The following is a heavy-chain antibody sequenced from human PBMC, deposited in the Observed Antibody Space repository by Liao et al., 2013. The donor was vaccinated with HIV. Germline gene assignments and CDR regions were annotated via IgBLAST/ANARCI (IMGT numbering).Heavy chain of an antibody. Sequence: QVQLQESGPRLVKPSQTLSLTCTVSGGSISRGSYYWSWIRQPAGKGLEWIGYIYNSGSTNYNPSLKRRVTISADTSKNQFSLKLSSVTAADTAVYYCARDFSRAYSFDYWGQGTLVTVSS. D-gene: IGHD3-3*01. CDR2: IYNSGST. V-gene: IGHV4-61*10. CDR3: ARDFSRAYSFDY. CDR1: GGSISRGSYY. J-gene: IGHJ4*02.